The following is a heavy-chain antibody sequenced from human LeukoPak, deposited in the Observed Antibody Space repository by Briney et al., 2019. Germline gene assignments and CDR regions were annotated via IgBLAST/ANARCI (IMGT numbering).Heavy chain of an antibody. CDR1: GFTFSAYT. Sequence: GGSLRLPCAASGFTFSAYTMNWVRQAPGKGLEWVSSLTGSSNYIYYADSLKGRFTISRDNAKSSLYLQMKSLRAEDTAVYYCARASDPWLQLTWGQGTLVTVSS. CDR2: LTGSSNYI. J-gene: IGHJ5*02. D-gene: IGHD5-24*01. CDR3: ARASDPWLQLT. V-gene: IGHV3-21*04.